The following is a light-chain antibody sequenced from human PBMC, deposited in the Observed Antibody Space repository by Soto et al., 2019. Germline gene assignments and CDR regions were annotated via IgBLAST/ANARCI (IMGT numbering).Light chain of an antibody. J-gene: IGKJ1*01. V-gene: IGKV3-15*01. CDR1: QTVSSSY. CDR2: GAS. CDR3: QQYNNWPPWT. Sequence: ESVLPQSPGALSLSPGERSTLSCSSSQTVSSSYFAWYHQKPGQAPRLLIYGASTRATGIPARFSGSGSGTEFTLTISSLLSEDFAVYYCQQYNNWPPWTFGQGTKVDIK.